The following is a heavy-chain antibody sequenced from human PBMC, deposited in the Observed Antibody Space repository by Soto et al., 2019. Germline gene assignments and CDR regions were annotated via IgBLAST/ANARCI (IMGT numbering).Heavy chain of an antibody. Sequence: QVQLVQSGAEVKKPGSSVKVSCKASGGTFSNYPISWVRQAPGQGREWMGGIIPIFGTVNYAQKFQGRVTITADESPSTAYMELSSLGSEDTAVYYCARGNHRWLQLWYFDLWGRGTLVTVSS. D-gene: IGHD5-12*01. V-gene: IGHV1-69*12. J-gene: IGHJ2*01. CDR2: IIPIFGTV. CDR3: ARGNHRWLQLWYFDL. CDR1: GGTFSNYP.